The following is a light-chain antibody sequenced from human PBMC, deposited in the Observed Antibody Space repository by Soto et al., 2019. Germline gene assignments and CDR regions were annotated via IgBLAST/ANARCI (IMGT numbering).Light chain of an antibody. CDR3: QQYGSSPPIT. CDR1: QSVSSSY. J-gene: IGKJ5*01. CDR2: VAS. V-gene: IGKV3-20*01. Sequence: EIVLTQSPGTLSLSPGERATLSCRASQSVSSSYLAWYQQKPGQAPRLLIYVASSRATGIPDRFSGGGSGTDFTLTISRLEPVDFAVYYCQQYGSSPPITFGQGTRLDIK.